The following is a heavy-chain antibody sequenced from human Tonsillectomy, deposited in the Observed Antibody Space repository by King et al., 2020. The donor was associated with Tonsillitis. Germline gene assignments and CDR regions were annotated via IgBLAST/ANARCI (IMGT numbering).Heavy chain of an antibody. D-gene: IGHD3-10*01. CDR3: ARVNYYGSGSYSYYFDY. CDR2: IYHSGST. J-gene: IGHJ4*02. V-gene: IGHV4-31*03. Sequence: VQLQESGPGRVKPSQTLSLTCTVSGGSVSSGGYYWSWIRQHPGKGLEWIGYIYHSGSTYYKPSLKSRVTISVDTSKNQFSLKLSSVTAADTAVYYCARVNYYGSGSYSYYFDYWGQGTLVTVSS. CDR1: GGSVSSGGYY.